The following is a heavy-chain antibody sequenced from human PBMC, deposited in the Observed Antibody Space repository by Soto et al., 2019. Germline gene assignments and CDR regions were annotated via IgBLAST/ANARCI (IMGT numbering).Heavy chain of an antibody. CDR2: IIPALGVT. D-gene: IGHD4-17*01. CDR1: GGTFGSYV. J-gene: IGHJ4*02. Sequence: QVQLVQSGAEVKKPGSSVKVSCKASGGTFGSYVFSWVRQAPGQGLEWMGGIIPALGVTNYAQKFQGRVTITADQSTTTAYMELSSLRSEDTAVYYCATNYDYGGDWGQGTLVTVS. V-gene: IGHV1-69*09. CDR3: ATNYDYGGD.